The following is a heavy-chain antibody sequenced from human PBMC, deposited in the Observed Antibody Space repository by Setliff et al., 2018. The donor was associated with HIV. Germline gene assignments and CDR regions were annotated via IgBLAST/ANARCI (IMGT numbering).Heavy chain of an antibody. Sequence: GASVKVSCKASGYTFTHYGISWVRQAPGQGLEWMGVITPNGGSANYAQKFQGRVTMTSDTSTSTVYMELRNLRSDDTAVYFCTRSSSDWIQVRFDPWGQGTLVTVSS. CDR1: GYTFTHYG. J-gene: IGHJ5*02. CDR2: ITPNGGSA. V-gene: IGHV1-18*01. D-gene: IGHD6-19*01. CDR3: TRSSSDWIQVRFDP.